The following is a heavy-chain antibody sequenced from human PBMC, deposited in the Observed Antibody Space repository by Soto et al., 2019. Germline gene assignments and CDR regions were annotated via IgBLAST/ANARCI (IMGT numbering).Heavy chain of an antibody. CDR3: AAATIFGVVMDYYYYYGMDV. CDR2: IVVGSGNT. Sequence: SVKVSCKASGFTFTSSAVQWVRQARGQRLEWIGWIVVGSGNTNYAQKFQERVTITRDMSTSTAYMELSSLRSEDTAVYYCAAATIFGVVMDYYYYYGMDVWGQGTTVTVSS. V-gene: IGHV1-58*01. CDR1: GFTFTSSA. J-gene: IGHJ6*02. D-gene: IGHD3-3*01.